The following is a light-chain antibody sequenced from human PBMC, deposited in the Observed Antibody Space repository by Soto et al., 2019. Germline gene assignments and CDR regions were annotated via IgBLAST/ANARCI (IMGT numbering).Light chain of an antibody. V-gene: IGLV3-1*01. CDR3: QAWDSSTAV. CDR1: KLGDKY. Sequence: SYELTQPPSVSVSPGQTASITCSGDKLGDKYACWYQQKPGQSPVLVIYQDSKRPSGIPERFSGSNSGNTATLTIRGTQDMDEADYYCQAWDSSTAVFGGGTKVTVL. J-gene: IGLJ2*01. CDR2: QDS.